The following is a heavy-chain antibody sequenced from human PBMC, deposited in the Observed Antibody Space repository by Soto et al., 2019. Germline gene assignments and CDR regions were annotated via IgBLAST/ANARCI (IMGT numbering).Heavy chain of an antibody. V-gene: IGHV1-69*06. Sequence: SWEVSCKASGGTFRSYAISWVRQDPVQGLEWMGGIIPIFGTANYAQKFQGRVTITADKSTSTAYMELSSLRSEDTAVYYCASGGYSYGYYYYYGMDVWGQGTTVTVSS. CDR2: IIPIFGTA. CDR1: GGTFRSYA. D-gene: IGHD5-18*01. CDR3: ASGGYSYGYYYYYGMDV. J-gene: IGHJ6*02.